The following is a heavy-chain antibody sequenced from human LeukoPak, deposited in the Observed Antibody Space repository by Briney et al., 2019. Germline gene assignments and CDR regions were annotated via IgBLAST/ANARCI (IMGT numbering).Heavy chain of an antibody. CDR1: GGTFSSYA. J-gene: IGHJ4*02. D-gene: IGHD6-13*01. CDR2: IIPIFGTA. CDR3: ARGPAAAQPLDY. V-gene: IGHV1-69*13. Sequence: ASVKVSCKASGGTFSSYAISWVRQAPGQRLEWMGGIIPIFGTANYAQKFQGRVTITADESTSTAYMELSSLRSEDTAVYYCARGPAAAQPLDYWGQGTLVTVSS.